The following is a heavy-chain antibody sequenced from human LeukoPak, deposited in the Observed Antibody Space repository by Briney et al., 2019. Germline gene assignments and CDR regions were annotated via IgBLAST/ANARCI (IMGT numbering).Heavy chain of an antibody. D-gene: IGHD3-10*01. CDR1: GGTFSSYA. CDR3: ARGKLIKRITMVRGAHDWFDP. V-gene: IGHV1-69*06. Sequence: ASVKVSCKASGGTFSSYAISWVRQAPGQGLEWMGGIIPIFGTANYAQKFQGRVTITADKSTSTAYMELSRLRSDDTAVYYCARGKLIKRITMVRGAHDWFDPWGQGTLVTVSS. CDR2: IIPIFGTA. J-gene: IGHJ5*02.